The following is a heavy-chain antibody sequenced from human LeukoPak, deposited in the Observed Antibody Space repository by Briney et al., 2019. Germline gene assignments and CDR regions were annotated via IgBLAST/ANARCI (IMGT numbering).Heavy chain of an antibody. J-gene: IGHJ4*02. V-gene: IGHV3-9*01. Sequence: GGSLRLSCAASGFTFDDYAMPWVRRAPGKGLEWVSGISWNSGSIGYADSVKGRFTISRDNAKNSLYLQMNSLRAEDTALYYCAKEGGMGDMYYFDYWGQGTLVTVSS. CDR3: AKEGGMGDMYYFDY. CDR1: GFTFDDYA. CDR2: ISWNSGSI. D-gene: IGHD3-16*01.